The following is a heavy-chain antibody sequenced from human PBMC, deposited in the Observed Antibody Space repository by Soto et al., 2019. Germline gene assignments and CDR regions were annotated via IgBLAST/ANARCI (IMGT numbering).Heavy chain of an antibody. Sequence: GESLKISCKGSGYSFAGYWITWVRQKPGKGLEWMGRIDPSDSQTYYSPSFRGHVTISATKSITTVFLQWSSLRASDTAMYHCERQIYDYDTGPNFQYYFDSWGQGTPVTVSS. CDR2: IDPSDSQT. V-gene: IGHV5-10-1*01. D-gene: IGHD3-22*01. CDR1: GYSFAGYW. CDR3: ERQIYDYDTGPNFQYYFDS. J-gene: IGHJ4*02.